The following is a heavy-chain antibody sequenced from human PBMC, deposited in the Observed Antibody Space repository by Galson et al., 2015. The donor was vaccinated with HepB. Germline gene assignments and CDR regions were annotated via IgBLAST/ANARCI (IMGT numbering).Heavy chain of an antibody. D-gene: IGHD6-13*01. Sequence: SVKVSCKASGYTFTSYGINWVRQAPGQGLEWMGWISAYNGNTNFAQKLQGRVTMTTDTSTNTAYMELRSLRSDDTAVYYCAGGGVAGAVWDYYMDVWGKGTTVTVSS. CDR3: AGGGVAGAVWDYYMDV. CDR2: ISAYNGNT. J-gene: IGHJ6*03. CDR1: GYTFTSYG. V-gene: IGHV1-18*01.